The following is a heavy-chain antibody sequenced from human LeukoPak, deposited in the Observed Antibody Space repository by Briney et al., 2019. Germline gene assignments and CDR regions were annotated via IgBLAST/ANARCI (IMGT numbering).Heavy chain of an antibody. CDR3: ARVGFGWYDLAQAFDI. D-gene: IGHD6-19*01. V-gene: IGHV1-18*01. J-gene: IGHJ3*02. CDR2: ISAYNGNT. CDR1: GYTFTSYG. Sequence: ASVKVSCKASGYTFTSYGISWVRQAPGQGLEWMGWISAYNGNTNYAQKLQGRVTMTTDTSTSTAYMELRSLRSDDTAVYYCARVGFGWYDLAQAFDIWGQGTMVTVSS.